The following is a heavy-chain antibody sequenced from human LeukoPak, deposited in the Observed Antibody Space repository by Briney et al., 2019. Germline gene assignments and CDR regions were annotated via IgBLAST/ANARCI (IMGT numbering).Heavy chain of an antibody. J-gene: IGHJ4*02. CDR3: ARDGAGIQLWLRRLDY. V-gene: IGHV3-66*01. D-gene: IGHD5-18*01. CDR1: GFTVSSNY. CDR2: IYSGSTT. Sequence: GGSLRLSCAASGFTVSSNYMNWVRQAPGKGLEWVSVIYSGSTTYYADSVKGRFIISRDNSKNTLYLQMNSLRAEDTAVYYCARDGAGIQLWLRRLDYWGQGTLVTVSS.